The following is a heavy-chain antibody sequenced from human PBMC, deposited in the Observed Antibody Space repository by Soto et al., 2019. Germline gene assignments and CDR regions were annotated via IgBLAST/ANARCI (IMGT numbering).Heavy chain of an antibody. Sequence: GSLRLSCVASGFTFSNYYMHWVRQVPGKGLVWVSRINDDGSSTHYADSVKGRFTISRDNAKNTLYLQMNSLRAEDTAVYYCARDKSGPADYWGQGTLVTVSS. V-gene: IGHV3-74*01. CDR2: INDDGSST. J-gene: IGHJ4*02. D-gene: IGHD5-12*01. CDR3: ARDKSGPADY. CDR1: GFTFSNYY.